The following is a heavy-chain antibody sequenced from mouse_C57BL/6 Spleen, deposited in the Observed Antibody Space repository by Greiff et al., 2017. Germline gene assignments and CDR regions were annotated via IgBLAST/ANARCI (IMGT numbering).Heavy chain of an antibody. J-gene: IGHJ3*01. CDR2: INPGSGGT. Sequence: VQLQESGAELVRPGTSVKVSCKASGYAFTNYLIEWVKQRPGQGLEWIGVINPGSGGTNYNEKFKGKATLTADKSSSTAYMQLSSLTSEDSAVYCCAREELRQFFAYWGQGTLVTVSA. V-gene: IGHV1-54*01. D-gene: IGHD1-3*01. CDR1: GYAFTNYL. CDR3: AREELRQFFAY.